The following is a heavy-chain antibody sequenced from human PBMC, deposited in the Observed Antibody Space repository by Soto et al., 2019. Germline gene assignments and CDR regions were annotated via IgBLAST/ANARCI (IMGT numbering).Heavy chain of an antibody. CDR3: VMASYYYDSSGYSGMDV. V-gene: IGHV3-64D*08. Sequence: PGGSLRLSCSASGFTFSSYAMHWVRQAPGKGLEYVSAISSNGGSTYYADSVKGRFTISRDNSKNTLYLQMSSLRAEDTAVYYCVMASYYYDSSGYSGMDVWGQGTTVTVSS. J-gene: IGHJ6*02. CDR1: GFTFSSYA. CDR2: ISSNGGST. D-gene: IGHD3-22*01.